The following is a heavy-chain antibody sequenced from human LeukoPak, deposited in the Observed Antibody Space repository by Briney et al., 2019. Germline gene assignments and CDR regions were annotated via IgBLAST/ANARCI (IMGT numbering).Heavy chain of an antibody. J-gene: IGHJ4*02. D-gene: IGHD6-19*01. Sequence: GASVKVSCKASGGTFSSYAISWVRQAPGQGLEWMGRIIPILGIANYAQKFQGRVTITADKSTSTAYMELSSLRSEDTAVYYCARGTDGYSSGWYLNFWGQGTLVIVSS. V-gene: IGHV1-69*04. CDR2: IIPILGIA. CDR3: ARGTDGYSSGWYLNF. CDR1: GGTFSSYA.